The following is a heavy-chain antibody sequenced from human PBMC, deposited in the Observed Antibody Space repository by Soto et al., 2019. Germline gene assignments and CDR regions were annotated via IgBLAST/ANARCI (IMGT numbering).Heavy chain of an antibody. V-gene: IGHV1-8*01. D-gene: IGHD1-26*01. CDR3: AREVGGWFDP. J-gene: IGHJ5*02. Sequence: QVQLVQSGAEVKKPGASVKVSCKASGYTFTSYDINWVRQATGQGLEWMGWMNPNSGNTVYAQHFQGRVTMTRSTSISTAYMEPTSRRSDDTAVYYCAREVGGWFDPWGQGTLVTVSS. CDR2: MNPNSGNT. CDR1: GYTFTSYD.